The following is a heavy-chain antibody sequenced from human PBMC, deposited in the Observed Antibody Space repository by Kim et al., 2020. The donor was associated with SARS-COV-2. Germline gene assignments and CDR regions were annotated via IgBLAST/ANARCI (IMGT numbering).Heavy chain of an antibody. CDR2: IYYIGST. J-gene: IGHJ4*02. CDR3: ATYSYDSDYFDF. V-gene: IGHV4-59*13. D-gene: IGHD5-18*01. CDR1: GDSIRSYY. Sequence: SETLSLTCTVSGDSIRSYYWSWIRQPPGMGLEWIAYIYYIGSTNYNPSLMSRATISLGPSKNQFSLKLGSVTAADTAIYYSATYSYDSDYFDFWGQGTLVTVSS.